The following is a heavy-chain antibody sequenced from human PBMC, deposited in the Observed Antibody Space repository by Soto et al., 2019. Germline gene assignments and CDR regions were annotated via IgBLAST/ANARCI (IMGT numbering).Heavy chain of an antibody. V-gene: IGHV3-33*06. CDR3: AKDFPRAARLRGRWFDT. Sequence: PGRSLRLSCAASVFTFSSYGINCVRQAPGKGLEWVELICNDGSDKYYADSVKGRFTTSRDISKNTLYLQMNSLRAEDTAVYYCAKDFPRAARLRGRWFDTWGQGT. J-gene: IGHJ5*02. CDR2: ICNDGSDK. CDR1: VFTFSSYG. D-gene: IGHD4-17*01.